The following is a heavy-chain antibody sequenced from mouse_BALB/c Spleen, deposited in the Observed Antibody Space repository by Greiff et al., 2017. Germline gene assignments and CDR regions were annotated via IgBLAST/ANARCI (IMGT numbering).Heavy chain of an antibody. V-gene: IGHV2-2*02. CDR3: ARNSYYRYDVPFAY. Sequence: VKLVESGPGLVQPSQSLSITCTVSGFSLTSYGVHWVRQSPGKGLEWLGVIWSGGSTDYNAAFISRLSISKDNSKSQVFFKMNSLQANDTAIYYCARNSYYRYDVPFAYWGQGTLVTVSA. D-gene: IGHD2-14*01. J-gene: IGHJ3*01. CDR2: IWSGGST. CDR1: GFSLTSYG.